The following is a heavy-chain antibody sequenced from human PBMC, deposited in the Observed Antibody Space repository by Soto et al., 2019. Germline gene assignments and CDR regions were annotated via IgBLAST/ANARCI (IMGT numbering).Heavy chain of an antibody. J-gene: IGHJ6*02. CDR1: GYTFTNYG. D-gene: IGHD3-9*01. V-gene: IGHV1-18*01. Sequence: QFQLVQSGAEVKQPGASVKVSCKASGYTFTNYGISWVRQAPGQGLEWMGWISAHIGDTKYAQKFQGRVPSPTDAPTSPAYRQLRSLSSADTALYYCARRDGILPGLRYRYGIGVRGQGTTVTGSS. CDR2: ISAHIGDT. CDR3: ARRDGILPGLRYRYGIGV.